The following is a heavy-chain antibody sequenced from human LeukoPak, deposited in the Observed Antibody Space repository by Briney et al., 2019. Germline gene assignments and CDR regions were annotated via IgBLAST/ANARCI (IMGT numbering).Heavy chain of an antibody. CDR1: GFTFSTYS. CDR2: ISSSSSYI. J-gene: IGHJ4*02. CDR3: ARWSGMATVTSNY. V-gene: IGHV3-21*01. Sequence: GGSLRLSCAASGFTFSTYSMNWIRQAPGKGLEWVSSISSSSSYIYYADSVKGRFTISRDNAKNSLYLQMNSLRAEDTAVYYCARWSGMATVTSNYWGQGTLVTVSS. D-gene: IGHD5-24*01.